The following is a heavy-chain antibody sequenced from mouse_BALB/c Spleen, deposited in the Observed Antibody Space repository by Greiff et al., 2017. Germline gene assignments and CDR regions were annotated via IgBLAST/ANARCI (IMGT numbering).Heavy chain of an antibody. Sequence: QVQLQQPGAELVKPGASVKLSCKASGYTFTSYWMHWVKQRPGQGLAWIGEIDPSDSYTNYNQKFKGKATLTVDKSSSTAYMQLSSLTSEDSAVYYCASAPGYGVGFDYWGQGTTLTVSS. D-gene: IGHD1-2*01. CDR2: IDPSDSYT. J-gene: IGHJ2*01. V-gene: IGHV1-69*02. CDR3: ASAPGYGVGFDY. CDR1: GYTFTSYW.